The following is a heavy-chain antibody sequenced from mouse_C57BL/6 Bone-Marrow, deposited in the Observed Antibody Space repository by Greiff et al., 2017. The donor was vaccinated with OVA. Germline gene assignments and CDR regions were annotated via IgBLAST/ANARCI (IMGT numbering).Heavy chain of an antibody. J-gene: IGHJ1*03. CDR1: GYTFTDYN. Sequence: VQLKQSGPELVKPGASVKMSCKASGYTFTDYNMHWVKQSHGKSLEWIGYINPNNGGTSYNQKFKGKATLTVNKSSSTAHMELRSLTSEDSAVYYCARDYYGSSYVGYFDVWGTGTTVTVSS. D-gene: IGHD1-1*01. CDR2: INPNNGGT. V-gene: IGHV1-22*01. CDR3: ARDYYGSSYVGYFDV.